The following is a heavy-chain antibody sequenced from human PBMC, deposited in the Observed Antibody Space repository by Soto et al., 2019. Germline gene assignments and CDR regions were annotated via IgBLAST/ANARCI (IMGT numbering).Heavy chain of an antibody. J-gene: IGHJ6*02. CDR2: IKFDGSTT. CDR3: ARGLRNYYGVDV. Sequence: EVQVVESGGGLVQPGGSLRLSCVASGFTFSTYWMHWVRQAPGKGLVWVSRIKFDGSTTSYADSVKGRFTISRENAKNTVYLQMNSLRAEDTGVYYCARGLRNYYGVDVWGQGATVTVSS. CDR1: GFTFSTYW. D-gene: IGHD5-12*01. V-gene: IGHV3-74*01.